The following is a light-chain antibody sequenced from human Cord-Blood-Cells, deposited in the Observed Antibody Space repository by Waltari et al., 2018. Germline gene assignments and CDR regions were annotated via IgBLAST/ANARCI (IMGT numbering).Light chain of an antibody. Sequence: QSALTQPASVSGSSGQSITISCTGTSSDVGGYNYVSWYQQHPSKTPKLMIYDVSNRPSGVSNRFSGSKSGNTASLTISGLQAEDEADYYCSSYTSSSTVVFGGGTKLTVL. CDR3: SSYTSSSTVV. V-gene: IGLV2-14*01. J-gene: IGLJ2*01. CDR2: DVS. CDR1: SSDVGGYNY.